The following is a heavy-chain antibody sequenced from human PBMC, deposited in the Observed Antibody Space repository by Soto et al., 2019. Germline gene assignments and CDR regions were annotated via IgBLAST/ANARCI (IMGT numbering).Heavy chain of an antibody. CDR2: ITGSGGST. Sequence: GGSLRLSCAASGFTFDNYAMNWVRQAPGKGLEWVSSITGSGGSTYYADSVKGRFTISRDNSKNTLYLQMNSLRADDTAVYYCAKRMNYFDTSGSFLPTFGYWVQGTLVTVSS. CDR3: AKRMNYFDTSGSFLPTFGY. CDR1: GFTFDNYA. J-gene: IGHJ4*02. V-gene: IGHV3-23*01. D-gene: IGHD3-22*01.